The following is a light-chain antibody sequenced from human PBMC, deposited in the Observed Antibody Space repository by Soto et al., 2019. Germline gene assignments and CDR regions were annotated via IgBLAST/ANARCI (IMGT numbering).Light chain of an antibody. Sequence: DIQMTQSPSTLSASARDRVTITCRASQSISTWLAWYQQKPGKAPKLLIYGASSLASGVPSRFSGSGSGTEFTLTISSLQTDDFSTYYCQQYHSYWAFGQGTKVDIK. CDR3: QQYHSYWA. CDR1: QSISTW. V-gene: IGKV1-5*01. J-gene: IGKJ1*01. CDR2: GAS.